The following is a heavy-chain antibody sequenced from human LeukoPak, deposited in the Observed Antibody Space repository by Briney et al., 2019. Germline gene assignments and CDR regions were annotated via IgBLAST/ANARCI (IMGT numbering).Heavy chain of an antibody. CDR3: AKGRSSSSLFYYYYGMDV. CDR1: GLIFRSYG. D-gene: IGHD6-13*01. CDR2: ISYDGINK. Sequence: GGSLRLSCAASGLIFRSYGMHWVRQAPGKGLEWVALISYDGINKYYADSVKGRFTISRDNSKNTLYLQMNSLRAEDTAVYYCAKGRSSSSLFYYYYGMDVWGQGTTVTVSS. J-gene: IGHJ6*02. V-gene: IGHV3-30*18.